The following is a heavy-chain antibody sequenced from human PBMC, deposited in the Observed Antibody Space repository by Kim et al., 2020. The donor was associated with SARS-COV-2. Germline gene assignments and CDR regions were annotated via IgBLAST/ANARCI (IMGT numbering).Heavy chain of an antibody. V-gene: IGHV4-30-4*01. CDR3: ASGGYFSYIMDV. CDR1: GGSISSGDHY. D-gene: IGHD1-26*01. CDR2: IYYSGNT. Sequence: SETLSLTCIVSGGSISSGDHYWGWVRQPPGKGLEWLGHIYYSGNTYYNPSVKRRITMSVDTSKNQFSLNLASVTAADTAGYYCASGGYFSYIMDVWGQRTTVTVSS. J-gene: IGHJ6*02.